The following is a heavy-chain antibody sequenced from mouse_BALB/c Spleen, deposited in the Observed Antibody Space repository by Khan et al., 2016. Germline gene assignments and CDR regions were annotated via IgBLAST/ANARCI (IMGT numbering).Heavy chain of an antibody. CDR3: AGRYAAMDF. J-gene: IGHJ4*01. D-gene: IGHD2-14*01. V-gene: IGHV9-2-1*01. CDR2: INTETGEP. Sequence: QIQLVQSGPELKKPGETVKISCKASNYTFTDYSIHWVKQAPGKGLKWMGWINTETGEPTYAVDFMGRFAFSLETSAQTAYLQINNLKNEGTTTYFCAGRYAAMDFWGQGTSVTVSS. CDR1: NYTFTDYS.